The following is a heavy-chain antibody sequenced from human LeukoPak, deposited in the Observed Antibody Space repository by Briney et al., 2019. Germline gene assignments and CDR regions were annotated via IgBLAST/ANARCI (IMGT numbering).Heavy chain of an antibody. CDR3: ARDSLYAEGY. CDR2: IYTSGST. D-gene: IGHD2-2*01. J-gene: IGHJ4*02. CDR1: GGSISSGSYD. V-gene: IGHV4-61*02. Sequence: SQTLSLTCTVSGGSISSGSYDWSWIRQPAGKGLEWIGRIYTSGSTNYNPSLKSRVTISVDTSKNQFSLKLSSVTAADTAVYYCARDSLYAEGYWGQGTLVTVSS.